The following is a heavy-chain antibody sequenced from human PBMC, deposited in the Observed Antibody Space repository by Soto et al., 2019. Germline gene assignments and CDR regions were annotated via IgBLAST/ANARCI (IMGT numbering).Heavy chain of an antibody. CDR1: GGTFSNHA. V-gene: IGHV1-69*12. D-gene: IGHD6-13*01. J-gene: IGHJ3*02. Sequence: QVHLVQSGAEVKKPGSSVKVSCKAPGGTFSNHAINWVRQAPGQGLEWMGRIIPIFSTTNYAQKLQGRVTMTADESTITAYLELSSLKQDDTAVYYCAREVAADGTFREDVFDIWGQGTLVTVSS. CDR3: AREVAADGTFREDVFDI. CDR2: IIPIFSTT.